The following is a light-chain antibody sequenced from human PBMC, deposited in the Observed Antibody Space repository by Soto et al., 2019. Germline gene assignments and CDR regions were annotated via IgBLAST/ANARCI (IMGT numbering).Light chain of an antibody. V-gene: IGLV1-44*01. Sequence: QYVLTQPPSVSGTPGQTVTISCSRSTSNIGSNPVNWYQQLPGTAPRLLISTNNQRPSVVPDRFSGSRSGTSASLAISGLQSEDEADYYCAAWDDRLNGPSYVFGTGTKVTVL. CDR3: AAWDDRLNGPSYV. CDR1: TSNIGSNP. J-gene: IGLJ1*01. CDR2: TNN.